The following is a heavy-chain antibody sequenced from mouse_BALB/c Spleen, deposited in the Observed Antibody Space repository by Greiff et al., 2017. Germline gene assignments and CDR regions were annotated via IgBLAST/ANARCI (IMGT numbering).Heavy chain of an antibody. Sequence: QVQLKESGPDLVAPSQSLSITCTVSGFSLTSYGVHWVRQPPGKGLEWLVVIWSDGSTTYNSALKSRLSISKDNSKSQVFLKMNSLQTDDTAMYYCARHGDYYGSSPYYFDYWGQGTTLTVSS. CDR3: ARHGDYYGSSPYYFDY. CDR1: GFSLTSYG. D-gene: IGHD1-1*01. V-gene: IGHV2-6-2*01. CDR2: IWSDGST. J-gene: IGHJ2*01.